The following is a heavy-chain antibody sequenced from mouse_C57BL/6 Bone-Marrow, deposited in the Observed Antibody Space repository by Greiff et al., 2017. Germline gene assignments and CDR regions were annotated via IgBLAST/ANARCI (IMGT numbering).Heavy chain of an antibody. CDR1: GYTFTSYW. J-gene: IGHJ4*01. CDR3: ARTTVVPCAMDY. Sequence: QVQLQQPGAELVMPGASVKLSCKASGYTFTSYWMHWVKQRPGQGLEWIGEIDPSDSYTNYNQKFKGKSTLTVDKSFSTAYMQLSSLTSEDSAVYYCARTTVVPCAMDYWGQGTSVTVSS. V-gene: IGHV1-69*01. D-gene: IGHD1-1*01. CDR2: IDPSDSYT.